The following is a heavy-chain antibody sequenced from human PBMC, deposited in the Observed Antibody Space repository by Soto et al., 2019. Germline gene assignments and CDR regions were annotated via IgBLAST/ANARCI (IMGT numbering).Heavy chain of an antibody. CDR2: INHSGST. V-gene: IGHV4-34*01. CDR1: GGSFSGYY. D-gene: IGHD3-9*01. CDR3: ARVLRYFDWLSPPAYAFDI. Sequence: TSETLSLTCAVYGGSFSGYYWSWIRQPPGKGLEWIGEINHSGSTNYNPSLKSRVTISVDTSKNQFSLKLSSVTAADTALYYCARVLRYFDWLSPPAYAFDIWGQGTMVTVSS. J-gene: IGHJ3*02.